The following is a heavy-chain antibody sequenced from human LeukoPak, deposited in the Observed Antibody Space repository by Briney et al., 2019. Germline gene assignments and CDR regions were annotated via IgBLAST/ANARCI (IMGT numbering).Heavy chain of an antibody. J-gene: IGHJ4*02. CDR1: GFTFSSYG. CDR2: IRYDGS. CDR3: AKDGTYSSSWYGKCDF. Sequence: PGGSLRLSCAASGFTFSSYGMHWVRQAPGKGLEWVALIRYDGSNYADSVKGRFTISRDNSKNTLYLQMNSLRIEDTAVYYCAKDGTYSSSWYGKCDFWGQGTLVTVSS. D-gene: IGHD6-13*01. V-gene: IGHV3-30*02.